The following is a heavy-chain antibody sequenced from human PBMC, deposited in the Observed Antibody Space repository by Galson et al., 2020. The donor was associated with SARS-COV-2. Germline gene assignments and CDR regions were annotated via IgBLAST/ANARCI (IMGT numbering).Heavy chain of an antibody. CDR3: AKDGDASSTPEGPYYYYMDV. CDR2: ISYDGSNK. D-gene: IGHD7-27*01. CDR1: GFTFTTYC. V-gene: IGHV3-30*18. J-gene: IGHJ6*03. Sequence: GESLKISCAASGFTFTTYCMHWVRQAPGKGLEWVAVISYDGSNKYYADSVKGRFTISRDNSKNTLYLQMNSLRGEDTAVYYCAKDGDASSTPEGPYYYYMDVRGKGTTVTISS.